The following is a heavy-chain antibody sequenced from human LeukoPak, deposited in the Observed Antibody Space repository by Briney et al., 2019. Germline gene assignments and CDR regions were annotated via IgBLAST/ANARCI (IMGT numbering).Heavy chain of an antibody. V-gene: IGHV4-4*07. J-gene: IGHJ5*02. CDR3: ARGSYNWNDDWFDP. CDR2: IYTSGST. CDR1: GGSISSYY. Sequence: SETLSLTCTASGGSISSYYWSWIRQPAGKGLEWIGRIYTSGSTNYNPSLKSRVTMSVDTSKNQFSLKLSSVTAADTAVYYCARGSYNWNDDWFDPWGQGTLVTVSS. D-gene: IGHD1-20*01.